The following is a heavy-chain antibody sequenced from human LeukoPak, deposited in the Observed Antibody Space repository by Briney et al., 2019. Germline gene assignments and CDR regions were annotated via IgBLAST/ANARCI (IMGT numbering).Heavy chain of an antibody. CDR2: VNHSGGT. D-gene: IGHD4-17*01. Sequence: GSLRLSCAASGFTFSSYSMNWVRQAPGKGLEWIGEVNHSGGTNYNPSLKSQVTISFDTSKNQFSLKLSSVTAADTAVYYCATSVLDYGDYQLVSSYFDYWGQGTLVTVSS. CDR1: GFTFSSYS. V-gene: IGHV4-34*08. J-gene: IGHJ4*02. CDR3: ATSVLDYGDYQLVSSYFDY.